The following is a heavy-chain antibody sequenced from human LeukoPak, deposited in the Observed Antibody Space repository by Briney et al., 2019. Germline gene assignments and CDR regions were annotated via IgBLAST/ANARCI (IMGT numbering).Heavy chain of an antibody. D-gene: IGHD3-10*01. Sequence: PSETLSLTCAVCGGSFSGYYWSWIRQPPGKGLEWIGEINHSGSTNYNPSLKSRVTISVDTSKNQFSLKLSSVTAADTAVYYCARNGPMVRGVNLGLDYWGQGTLVTVSS. CDR1: GGSFSGYY. J-gene: IGHJ4*02. CDR3: ARNGPMVRGVNLGLDY. CDR2: INHSGST. V-gene: IGHV4-34*01.